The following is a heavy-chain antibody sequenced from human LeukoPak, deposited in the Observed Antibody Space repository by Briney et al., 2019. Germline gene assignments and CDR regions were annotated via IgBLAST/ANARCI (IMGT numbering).Heavy chain of an antibody. CDR3: ARDAIVRDYSNSDY. D-gene: IGHD4-11*01. J-gene: IGHJ4*02. V-gene: IGHV1-2*02. Sequence: ASVKVSCKAFGYTFTGYYIHWVRQAPGQGLEWMGWINPNSGGTNYAQKFQGRVTMTRDTSISTAHMELSRLTSDDTAVYYCARDAIVRDYSNSDYWGQGTLVTVSS. CDR2: INPNSGGT. CDR1: GYTFTGYY.